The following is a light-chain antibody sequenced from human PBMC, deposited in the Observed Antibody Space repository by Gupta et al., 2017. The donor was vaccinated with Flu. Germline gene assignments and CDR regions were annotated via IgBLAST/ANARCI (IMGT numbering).Light chain of an antibody. CDR2: GAD. J-gene: IGKJ1*01. V-gene: IGKV3-20*01. CDR3: QQYGALLWT. CDR1: QSVSSNY. Sequence: ETVLTQPPGTLSLSPGERATLSCRASQSVSSNYLAWYQQKPGQAPRVLIYGADIRATGIPDRFSGSGSGRDFTLTISRLEPEDFAVYFCQQYGALLWTFGQGTKVEIK.